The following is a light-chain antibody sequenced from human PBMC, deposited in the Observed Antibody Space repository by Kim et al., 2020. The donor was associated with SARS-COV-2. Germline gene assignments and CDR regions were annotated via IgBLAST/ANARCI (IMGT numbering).Light chain of an antibody. Sequence: SYELTQPPSVSVSPGQTASITCSGHELGKTYVAWYQQKAGQSPVVVIYQDSKRPSGVPERFSGSNSGNTATVTISETQSMDEADYFCQTWDSRLVFGGGTKVTVL. CDR1: ELGKTY. CDR2: QDS. CDR3: QTWDSRLV. J-gene: IGLJ3*02. V-gene: IGLV3-1*01.